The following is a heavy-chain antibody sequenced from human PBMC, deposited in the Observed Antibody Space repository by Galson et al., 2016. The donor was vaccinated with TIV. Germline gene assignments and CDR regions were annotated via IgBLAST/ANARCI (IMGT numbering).Heavy chain of an antibody. J-gene: IGHJ4*02. CDR2: IKQDGDYK. D-gene: IGHD1-1*01. CDR3: ARGNDPGATYSLDY. V-gene: IGHV3-7*01. CDR1: GFSFSRHA. Sequence: SLRLSCAASGFSFSRHAMHWVRQAPGKGLEWVANIKQDGDYKYYVDSVKGRFTISRDNAKNSLYLQMNSLRAEDTAVYYCARGNDPGATYSLDYWGQGTLVTVSS.